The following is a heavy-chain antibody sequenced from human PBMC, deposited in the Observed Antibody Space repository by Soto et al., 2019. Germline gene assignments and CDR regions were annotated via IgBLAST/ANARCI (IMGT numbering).Heavy chain of an antibody. CDR2: IRSKAYGGTT. CDR1: GFTFGDYA. J-gene: IGHJ4*02. D-gene: IGHD3-22*01. CDR3: TRVYTGYYYDSSGYG. Sequence: GGSLRLSCTASGFTFGDYAMSWFRQAPGKGLEWVGFIRSKAYGGTTEYAASVKGRFTISRDDSKSIAYLQMNSLKTEDTAVYYCTRVYTGYYYDSSGYGWGQGTLVTVSS. V-gene: IGHV3-49*03.